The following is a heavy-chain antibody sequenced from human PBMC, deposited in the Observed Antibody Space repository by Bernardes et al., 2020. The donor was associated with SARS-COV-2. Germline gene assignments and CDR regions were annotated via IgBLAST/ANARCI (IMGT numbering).Heavy chain of an antibody. V-gene: IGHV3-48*01. CDR2: ISSRSNTI. CDR1: GFSFREYA. Sequence: GGSLRLSCEASGFSFREYAMNWVRQAPGKGLEWVSYISSRSNTIYVADTVKGRFAISRDNAKNSVYLEMNSLRAEDTAVYYCARGRGAVAPMDYWGQGTLVTVSS. D-gene: IGHD1-26*01. CDR3: ARGRGAVAPMDY. J-gene: IGHJ4*02.